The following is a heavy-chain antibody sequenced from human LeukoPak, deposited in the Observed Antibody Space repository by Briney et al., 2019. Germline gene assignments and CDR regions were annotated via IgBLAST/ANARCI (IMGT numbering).Heavy chain of an antibody. D-gene: IGHD3-10*01. CDR1: GRTFSSYE. V-gene: IGHV3-9*01. CDR3: AKDYMVRGVYYYYYMDV. J-gene: IGHJ6*03. Sequence: GGSLSLSCAASGRTFSSYEMNWVRQAPGKGLEWVSGISWNSGSIGYADSVGGRFTISRDSAKNSLYLQMNSLRAEDTALYYCAKDYMVRGVYYYYYMDVWGKGTTVTISS. CDR2: ISWNSGSI.